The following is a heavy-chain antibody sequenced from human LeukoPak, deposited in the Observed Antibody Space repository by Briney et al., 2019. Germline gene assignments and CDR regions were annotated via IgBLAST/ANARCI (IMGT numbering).Heavy chain of an antibody. CDR3: ARDVYYYGSGSLGPFDY. V-gene: IGHV4-59*12. J-gene: IGHJ4*02. D-gene: IGHD3-10*01. Sequence: SETLSLTCTVSGGSISSYYWSWIRQPPGKGLEWIGTMYHSGNTHYNPSLKSRVTISVDTSKNQFSLKLSSVTAADTAVYYCARDVYYYGSGSLGPFDYWGQGTLVTVSS. CDR2: MYHSGNT. CDR1: GGSISSYY.